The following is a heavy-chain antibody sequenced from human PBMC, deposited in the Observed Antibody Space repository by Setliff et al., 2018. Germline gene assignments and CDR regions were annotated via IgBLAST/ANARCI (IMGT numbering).Heavy chain of an antibody. CDR1: GYTFTSHY. D-gene: IGHD3-22*01. Sequence: ASVKVSCKASGYTFTSHYMHWVRQAPGLGLEWMGTINPSSSRTSYAQKFQGRVTMTRDTSTSTVYMDMSSLRSEDTAVYYCARDVFPYHYEGAFDIWGQGTMVTVS. CDR2: INPSSSRT. CDR3: ARDVFPYHYEGAFDI. J-gene: IGHJ3*02. V-gene: IGHV1-46*01.